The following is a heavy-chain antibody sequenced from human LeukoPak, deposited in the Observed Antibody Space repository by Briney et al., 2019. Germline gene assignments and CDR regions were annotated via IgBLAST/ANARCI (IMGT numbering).Heavy chain of an antibody. V-gene: IGHV3-15*01. CDR2: IKSKTDGGTT. D-gene: IGHD4-11*01. J-gene: IGHJ4*02. CDR3: TTGSNLDHYPFDY. Sequence: EPGGSLRLSCATSGFTFNNAWMSWVRQAPGKGLEWVCRIKSKTDGGTTDYAAPVKGRFTISRDDSKNTLYLQMNSLKTEDTAVYYCTTGSNLDHYPFDYWGQGTLVTVSS. CDR1: GFTFNNAW.